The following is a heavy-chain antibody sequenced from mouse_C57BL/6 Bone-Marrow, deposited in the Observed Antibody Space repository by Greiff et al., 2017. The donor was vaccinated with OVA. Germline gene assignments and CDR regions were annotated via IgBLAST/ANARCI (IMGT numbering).Heavy chain of an antibody. V-gene: IGHV1-58*01. J-gene: IGHJ4*01. CDR2: IYIGNGYT. CDR3: ARDYGSSYGGGLAMDY. Sequence: VQLQQSGAELVRPGSSVKMSCKTSGYTFTSYGINWVKQRPGQGLEWIGYIYIGNGYTEYNEKFKGKATLTSDTSSSTAYMELSSLTSEDSAIYFWARDYGSSYGGGLAMDYWGQGTSVTVSS. CDR1: GYTFTSYG. D-gene: IGHD1-1*01.